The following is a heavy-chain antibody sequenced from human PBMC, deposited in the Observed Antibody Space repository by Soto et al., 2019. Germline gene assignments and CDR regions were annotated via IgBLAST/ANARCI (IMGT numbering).Heavy chain of an antibody. Sequence: PGEFLKISCKGSGYKFTSYWIGWVRQMPGKGLEWMGIIYPDDSDTRYSPSFEGQVTISADKSISTAYLQWSSLKASDTAMYYCARKFCVSTSCARSGFEIWGQGTVVTVSS. J-gene: IGHJ3*02. CDR2: IYPDDSDT. V-gene: IGHV5-51*01. D-gene: IGHD2-2*01. CDR1: GYKFTSYW. CDR3: ARKFCVSTSCARSGFEI.